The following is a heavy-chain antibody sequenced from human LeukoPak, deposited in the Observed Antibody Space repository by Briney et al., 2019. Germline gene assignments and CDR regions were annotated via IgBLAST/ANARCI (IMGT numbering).Heavy chain of an antibody. V-gene: IGHV3-23*01. Sequence: GGSLRLSCAASGFTFNSYAMSWVRQAPGKGLEWVSATSGSGGSTYYADSVKGRFTISRDNSKNTLYLQMNSLRAEDTAVYYCAKGTDRTSESYFWGQGTLVTVSS. CDR1: GFTFNSYA. J-gene: IGHJ4*02. CDR3: AKGTDRTSESYF. D-gene: IGHD1-26*01. CDR2: TSGSGGST.